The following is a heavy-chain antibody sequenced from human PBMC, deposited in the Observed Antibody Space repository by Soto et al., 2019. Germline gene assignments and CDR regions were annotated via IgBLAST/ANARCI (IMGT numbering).Heavy chain of an antibody. Sequence: GGSLRLSCSASGFTFSSYAMHWVRQAPGKGLEYVSAISSNGGSTYYADSVKGRFTISRDNSKNTLYLQMSSLRAEDTAVYYCVKDISFEAMVRCFDYWGQGTLVTVSS. J-gene: IGHJ4*02. CDR2: ISSNGGST. V-gene: IGHV3-64D*08. D-gene: IGHD5-18*01. CDR1: GFTFSSYA. CDR3: VKDISFEAMVRCFDY.